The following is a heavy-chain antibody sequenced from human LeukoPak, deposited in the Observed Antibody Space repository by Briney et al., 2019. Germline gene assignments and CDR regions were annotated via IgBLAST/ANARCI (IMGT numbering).Heavy chain of an antibody. Sequence: HPGGSLRLSCAASGFTFSSYEMTWVRQARGKGLEGGSYISRSGSTINYADSVKGRFTISRDNAKNSVDVQMNSQRAEDTVVYYCARALPVLYLSVPDYWGQGTLVTVSS. V-gene: IGHV3-48*03. J-gene: IGHJ4*02. CDR2: ISRSGSTI. D-gene: IGHD3-10*01. CDR1: GFTFSSYE. CDR3: ARALPVLYLSVPDY.